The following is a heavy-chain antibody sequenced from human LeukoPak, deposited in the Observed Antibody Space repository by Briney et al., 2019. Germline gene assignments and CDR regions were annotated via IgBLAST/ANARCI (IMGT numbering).Heavy chain of an antibody. CDR1: GYTFTSYA. Sequence: ASVKASCKASGYTFTSYAMHWVRQAPGQRLEWMGWINAGNGNTKYSQKFQGRVTITRDTSASTAYMELSSLRSEDTAVYYCARGGVLMEASSSSPQTPWGQGTLVTVSS. D-gene: IGHD6-13*01. V-gene: IGHV1-3*01. CDR2: INAGNGNT. J-gene: IGHJ4*02. CDR3: ARGGVLMEASSSSPQTP.